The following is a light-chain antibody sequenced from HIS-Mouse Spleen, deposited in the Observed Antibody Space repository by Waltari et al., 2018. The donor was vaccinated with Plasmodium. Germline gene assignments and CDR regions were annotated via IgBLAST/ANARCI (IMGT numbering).Light chain of an antibody. CDR1: VLAKTF. V-gene: IGLV3-27*01. Sequence: SYELTQPSSVSVSPGQTARLTCSGDVLAKTFPRWFPQKPGQAPVLVIYKDRGRPAGIPGRVSGSSSGTTVNLTISGAQVEDEADYYCYSAADNNRVFGGGTKLTVL. CDR2: KDR. J-gene: IGLJ3*02. CDR3: YSAADNNRV.